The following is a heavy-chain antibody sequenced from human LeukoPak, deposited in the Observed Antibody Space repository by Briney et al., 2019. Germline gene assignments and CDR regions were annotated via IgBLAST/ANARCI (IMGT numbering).Heavy chain of an antibody. CDR2: IWYDGSNK. CDR3: AREGSDDGSYYFDY. Sequence: GGSLRLSCAASGFTFSSYGMHWVRQAPGKGLEGVAVIWYDGSNKYYADSVKGRFTISRDNSKNTLYLQMNSLRAEDTAVYYCAREGSDDGSYYFDYWGQGTLVTVSS. J-gene: IGHJ4*02. CDR1: GFTFSSYG. V-gene: IGHV3-33*08. D-gene: IGHD3-10*01.